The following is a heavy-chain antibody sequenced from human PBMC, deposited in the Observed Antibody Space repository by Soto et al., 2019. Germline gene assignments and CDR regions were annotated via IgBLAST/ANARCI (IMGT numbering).Heavy chain of an antibody. D-gene: IGHD5-12*01. J-gene: IGHJ4*02. CDR3: ARGNPLKEYSGYDFPY. CDR2: INPNSGGT. CDR1: GYTFTGYY. Sequence: ASVKVSCKASGYTFTGYYMHWVRQAPGQGLEWMGWINPNSGGTNYAQKFQGWATMTRDTSISTAYMELSRLRSDGTAVYYCARGNPLKEYSGYDFPYWGQGTLVTVSS. V-gene: IGHV1-2*04.